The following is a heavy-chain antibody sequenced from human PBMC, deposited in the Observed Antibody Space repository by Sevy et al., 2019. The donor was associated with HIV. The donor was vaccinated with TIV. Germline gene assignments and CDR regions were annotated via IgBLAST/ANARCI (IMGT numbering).Heavy chain of an antibody. CDR3: VSRYSGSYSS. D-gene: IGHD1-26*01. V-gene: IGHV5-51*01. Sequence: GESLKISCKGSGYSFTTFWIGWVRQMPGKGLEWMGIIYPGDSDTRYSPSFQGQVTISADKSISTAYLQWGSLKASDTAIDYSVSRYSGSYSSWGQGTLVTVPS. CDR1: GYSFTTFW. J-gene: IGHJ4*02. CDR2: IYPGDSDT.